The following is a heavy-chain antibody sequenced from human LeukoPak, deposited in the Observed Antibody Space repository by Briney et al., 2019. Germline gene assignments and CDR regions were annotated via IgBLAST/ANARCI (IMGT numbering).Heavy chain of an antibody. V-gene: IGHV3-23*01. D-gene: IGHD3-9*01. CDR2: ISGSGGST. Sequence: PGGSLRLSCAASGFTFSSYAMNWVRQAPGKGLEWVSTISGSGGSTYYADSVKGRFTISRDNSENTLYLQMNSLRAEDTAVYYCAKHYDILTGYYSGVDYWGQGTLVTVSS. CDR1: GFTFSSYA. J-gene: IGHJ4*02. CDR3: AKHYDILTGYYSGVDY.